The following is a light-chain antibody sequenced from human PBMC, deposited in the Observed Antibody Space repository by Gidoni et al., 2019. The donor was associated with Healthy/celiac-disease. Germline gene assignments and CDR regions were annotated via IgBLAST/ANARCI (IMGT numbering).Light chain of an antibody. J-gene: IGKJ4*01. V-gene: IGKV3-20*01. CDR1: QSVSSSY. CDR2: CAS. Sequence: EIVLTQSPGTLSLSPGERATLSCRASQSVSSSYLAWYQQKPGQAPRLLIYCASSRATGIPDRVSGSGSGTDFTLTISRLEPEDFAVYYCQQYGSSPGLTFGGXTKVEIK. CDR3: QQYGSSPGLT.